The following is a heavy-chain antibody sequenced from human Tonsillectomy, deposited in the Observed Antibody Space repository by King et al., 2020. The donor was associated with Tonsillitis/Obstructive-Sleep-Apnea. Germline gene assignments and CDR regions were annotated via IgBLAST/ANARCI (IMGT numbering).Heavy chain of an antibody. CDR1: GGTFSSYA. D-gene: IGHD2-2*01. V-gene: IGHV1-69*04. CDR3: ARVGGYCSSTSCLTYFDY. CDR2: IIPILGIA. Sequence: QLVQSGAEVKEPGSSVKVSCKASGGTFSSYAISWVRQAPGQGLEWMGRIIPILGIANYAQKFQGRVTITADKSTSTAYMELSSLRSEDTAVYYCARVGGYCSSTSCLTYFDYWGQGTLVTVSS. J-gene: IGHJ4*02.